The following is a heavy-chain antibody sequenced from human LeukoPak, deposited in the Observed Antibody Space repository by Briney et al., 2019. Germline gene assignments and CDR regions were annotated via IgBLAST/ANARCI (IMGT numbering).Heavy chain of an antibody. CDR2: ISSSGSTI. V-gene: IGHV3-48*04. J-gene: IGHJ6*04. Sequence: GGSLRLSCAASGFTFSSYWMSWVRQAPGKGLEWVSYISSSGSTIYYADSVKGRFTISRDNAKNSLYLQMNSLRAEDTAVYYCARDRLLLWFGELSNYYYYGMDVWGKGTTVTVSS. CDR1: GFTFSSYW. CDR3: ARDRLLLWFGELSNYYYYGMDV. D-gene: IGHD3-10*01.